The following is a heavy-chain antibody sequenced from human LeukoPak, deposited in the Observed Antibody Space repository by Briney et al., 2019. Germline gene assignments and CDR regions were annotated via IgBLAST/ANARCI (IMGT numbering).Heavy chain of an antibody. J-gene: IGHJ6*02. CDR3: ARDPGQWPVTYYYYGMDV. V-gene: IGHV1-69*13. CDR1: GGTFSSYA. CDR2: IIPIFGTA. Sequence: GASVKVSCKASGGTFSSYAISWVRQAPGQGLEWMGGIIPIFGTANYAQKFQGRVTITADESTSTAYMELSSLRSEDTAVYYCARDPGQWPVTYYYYGMDVWGQGTTVTVSS. D-gene: IGHD6-19*01.